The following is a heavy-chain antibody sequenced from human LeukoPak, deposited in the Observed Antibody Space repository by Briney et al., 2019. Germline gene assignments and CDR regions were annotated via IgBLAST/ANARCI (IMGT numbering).Heavy chain of an antibody. CDR1: GSSISDNYY. J-gene: IGHJ5*02. Sequence: KPSETLSLTCTIFGSSISDNYYWGWIRRPPGKGLEWIGSVYHSGSTYYNPSLKSRVTLSVDTSNNPFPLKLRSVTAADTAVYYCARHNYYHFWSTLNWFDPWGQGTLVTVSS. CDR3: ARHNYYHFWSTLNWFDP. D-gene: IGHD3-3*01. CDR2: VYHSGST. V-gene: IGHV4-38-2*02.